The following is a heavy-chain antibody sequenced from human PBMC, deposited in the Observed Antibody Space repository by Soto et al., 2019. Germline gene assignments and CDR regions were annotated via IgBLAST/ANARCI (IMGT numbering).Heavy chain of an antibody. CDR3: ARQYYDYVWGSYRPAYYFDY. CDR1: GGSFSGYY. CDR2: INHSGST. V-gene: IGHV4-34*01. J-gene: IGHJ4*02. D-gene: IGHD3-16*02. Sequence: SETLSLTCAVYGGSFSGYYWSWIRHPPGKGLEWIGEINHSGSTNYNPSLKRRVTISVDTSKNQFSLKLSSVTAADTAVYYCARQYYDYVWGSYRPAYYFDYWGQGTLVTVSS.